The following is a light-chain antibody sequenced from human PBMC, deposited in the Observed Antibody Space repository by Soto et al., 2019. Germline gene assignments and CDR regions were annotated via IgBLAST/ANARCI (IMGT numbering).Light chain of an antibody. CDR3: QQSYTTPWT. CDR1: QSIDRY. Sequence: DIQMTQSPSSLSASVGDRVTITCRASQSIDRYLNWYQQKPGRAPRLLIYTTSSLQSGVPSKFSGSASGTDFTLTISSLQPEDFATYYCQQSYTTPWTFGQGTKVEIK. V-gene: IGKV1-39*01. J-gene: IGKJ1*01. CDR2: TTS.